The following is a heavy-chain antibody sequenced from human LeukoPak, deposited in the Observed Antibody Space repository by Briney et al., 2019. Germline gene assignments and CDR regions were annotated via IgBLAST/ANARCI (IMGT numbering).Heavy chain of an antibody. V-gene: IGHV4-34*01. CDR3: VREWPRSGYCSGCSCPSPMDV. CDR2: INHSGST. Sequence: SETLSLTCAVSGGSFSGYYWSWIRQPPGKGLEWISEINHSGSTKYNPSPKSRLITSVDTSKNQFSLKLSFVTAADTAVYYCVREWPRSGYCSGCSCPSPMDVWGKGTTVTVSS. CDR1: GGSFSGYY. J-gene: IGHJ6*03. D-gene: IGHD2-15*01.